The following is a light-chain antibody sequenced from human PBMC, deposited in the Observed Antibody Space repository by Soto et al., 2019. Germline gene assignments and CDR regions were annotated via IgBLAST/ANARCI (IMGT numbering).Light chain of an antibody. CDR2: DNN. CDR3: GTWDSSLSAVV. CDR1: SSNIGNNY. J-gene: IGLJ2*01. Sequence: QPVLTQPPSVSAAPGQKVTISCSGSSSNIGNNYVSWYQQLPGTAPKLLIYDNNKRPSGIPDRFSGSKSGTSATLGITGLQTGVEADYYCGTWDSSLSAVVFGGGTKLTVL. V-gene: IGLV1-51*01.